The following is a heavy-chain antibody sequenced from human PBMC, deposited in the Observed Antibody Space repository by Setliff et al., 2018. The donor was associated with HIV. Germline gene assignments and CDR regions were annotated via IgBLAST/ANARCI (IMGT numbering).Heavy chain of an antibody. J-gene: IGHJ4*02. Sequence: ASVKVSCKASGYTFTSYGISWVRQAPGQGLEWMGWISAYNGNTNYAQKLQGRVTMTTYTSTSTAYMVLRSLRSDDTAVYYCARDQIPRIVGATGFDYWGQGTLVT. CDR3: ARDQIPRIVGATGFDY. V-gene: IGHV1-18*01. CDR2: ISAYNGNT. CDR1: GYTFTSYG. D-gene: IGHD1-26*01.